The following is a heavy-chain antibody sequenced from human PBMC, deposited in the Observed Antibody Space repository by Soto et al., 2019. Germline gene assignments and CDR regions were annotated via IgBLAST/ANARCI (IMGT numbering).Heavy chain of an antibody. CDR3: VKDESINWYSGHFCY. Sequence: SLRLSFAASGFTLNDYAIHWVRQVPGKGLEWVSVINLNSGSIGYGDSVKGRFAISKDNAKNSLHLQMNRLRAEDTAFYYCVKDESINWYSGHFCYWGQGTLVTVSS. CDR2: INLNSGSI. CDR1: GFTLNDYA. V-gene: IGHV3-9*01. D-gene: IGHD6-13*01. J-gene: IGHJ1*01.